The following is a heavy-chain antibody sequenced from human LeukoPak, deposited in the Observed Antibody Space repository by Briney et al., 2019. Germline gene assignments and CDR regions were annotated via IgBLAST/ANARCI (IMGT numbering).Heavy chain of an antibody. CDR1: GFTFSSYW. CDR2: IKPGGSEK. J-gene: IGHJ4*02. D-gene: IGHD1-26*01. CDR3: ARDSGSSYGSGYFDY. V-gene: IGHV3-7*04. Sequence: GGSLRLSCAASGFTFSSYWMSWVRQAPGKGLEGVANIKPGGSEKYYVDSVMGRFTISRDNAQNSLYLQMNSLRAEDTAVYYCARDSGSSYGSGYFDYWGQGTLVTVSS.